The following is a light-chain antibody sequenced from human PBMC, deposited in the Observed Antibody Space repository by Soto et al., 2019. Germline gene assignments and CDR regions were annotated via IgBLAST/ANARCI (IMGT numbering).Light chain of an antibody. CDR2: GAS. CDR1: QSISTN. V-gene: IGKV3-15*01. CDR3: QQYNNWGLS. J-gene: IGKJ4*01. Sequence: EIVMTQSPATLSVSPGERVTLSCRASQSISTNLAWYQQKPGQAPRLLIYGASTRATGIPARFSGSGSGTEFTVTISSLQSEDFAVYYCQQYNNWGLSFGGGTKVEIK.